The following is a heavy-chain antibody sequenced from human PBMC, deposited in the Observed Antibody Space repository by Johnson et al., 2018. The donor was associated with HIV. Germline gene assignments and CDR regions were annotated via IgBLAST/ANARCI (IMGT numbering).Heavy chain of an antibody. CDR3: AKVRSRWTTFVDAFDI. D-gene: IGHD4-11*01. Sequence: VQLVESGGGLVQPWGSLRLSCAASGFTVSSNYMSWVRQAPGKGLEWVSDIYSGGSTYYADSVKGRFTISRDNSKNTLYLQMNSLRPEDTAVYYCAKVRSRWTTFVDAFDIWGQGTLVTVSS. V-gene: IGHV3-66*01. J-gene: IGHJ3*02. CDR1: GFTVSSNY. CDR2: IYSGGST.